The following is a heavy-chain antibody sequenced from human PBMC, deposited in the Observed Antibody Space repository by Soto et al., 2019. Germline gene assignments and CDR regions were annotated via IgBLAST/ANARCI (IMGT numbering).Heavy chain of an antibody. Sequence: QVQLQESGPGLVKPSQTLSLTCTVSGGSISSGGYYWSWIRQHPGKGLEWIGYIYYSGSTYYNPSPXRXXTISVDTYKTHCSLKLSSVTAADTAVYYCAREPLTWGQGTLVTVSS. CDR1: GGSISSGGYY. J-gene: IGHJ4*02. V-gene: IGHV4-31*03. CDR2: IYYSGST. CDR3: AREPLT.